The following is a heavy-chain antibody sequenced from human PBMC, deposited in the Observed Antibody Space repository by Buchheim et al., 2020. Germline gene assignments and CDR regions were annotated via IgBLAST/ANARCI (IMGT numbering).Heavy chain of an antibody. CDR3: ARDAHIVVVPAAIRVYYYYYGMDV. Sequence: EVQLVESGGGLVQPGGSLRLSCAASGFTFSSYSMNWVRQAPGKGLEWVSYISSSSSTIYYADSVKGRFTISRDNAKTSLYLQMNSLRAEDTAVYYCARDAHIVVVPAAIRVYYYYYGMDVWGQGTT. CDR1: GFTFSSYS. J-gene: IGHJ6*02. D-gene: IGHD2-2*02. CDR2: ISSSSSTI. V-gene: IGHV3-48*01.